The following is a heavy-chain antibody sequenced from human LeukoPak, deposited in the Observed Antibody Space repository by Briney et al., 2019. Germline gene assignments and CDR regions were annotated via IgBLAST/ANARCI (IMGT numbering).Heavy chain of an antibody. D-gene: IGHD3-10*01. CDR3: ARDSGGSGSYYSDFDY. Sequence: GGSLRLSCAASGFTFSNYPMNWVRQAPGKGLEWVSYIGSGGSPIYYADSVRGRFSISRDNAKNSLYLQMSSLRAEDTAVYYCARDSGGSGSYYSDFDYWGQGTLVTVSS. V-gene: IGHV3-48*04. CDR2: IGSGGSPI. J-gene: IGHJ4*02. CDR1: GFTFSNYP.